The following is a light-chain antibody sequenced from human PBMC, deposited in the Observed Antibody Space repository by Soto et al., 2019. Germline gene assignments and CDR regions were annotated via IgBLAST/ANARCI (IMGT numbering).Light chain of an antibody. Sequence: DIQMTQSTSSLSASVGDRATITCRASQGISNYLAWYQQKPGKVPTLLIYAASTLQSGVPSRFSGSGSGTDFTLTITGLQPEDVATYYCQKYDSASWTFGKGTKVDIK. J-gene: IGKJ1*01. V-gene: IGKV1-27*01. CDR3: QKYDSASWT. CDR2: AAS. CDR1: QGISNY.